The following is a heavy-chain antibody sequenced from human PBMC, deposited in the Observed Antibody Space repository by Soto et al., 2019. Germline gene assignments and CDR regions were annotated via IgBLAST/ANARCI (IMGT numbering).Heavy chain of an antibody. CDR1: GASINNFAYY. Sequence: SETLSLTCSVSGASINNFAYYWGWIRQPPGKGLEWIGTVYYNENTYYNPSLKSRVAISVETAKNQFSLNLRAGTAADTAIYFCARRERYYGSPGWFDPWGQGTLVTVSS. CDR3: ARRERYYGSPGWFDP. J-gene: IGHJ5*01. CDR2: VYYNENT. V-gene: IGHV4-39*01. D-gene: IGHD3-10*01.